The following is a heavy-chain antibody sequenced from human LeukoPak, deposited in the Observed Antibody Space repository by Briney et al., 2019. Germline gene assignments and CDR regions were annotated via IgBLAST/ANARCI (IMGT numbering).Heavy chain of an antibody. CDR1: GVTLGSYIIN. Sequence: SGTLSLTCTVSGVTLGSYIINWGRNGQAPGQELTRLGGIYHSGSIFYNASFKTRVAMSVAPSNNQFSLRLTSVTAADPGISYCARLCQVTTCAKFEHWGQGILVNVSS. CDR2: IYHSGSI. D-gene: IGHD4-17*01. V-gene: IGHV4-39*01. CDR3: ARLCQVTTCAKFEH. J-gene: IGHJ4*02.